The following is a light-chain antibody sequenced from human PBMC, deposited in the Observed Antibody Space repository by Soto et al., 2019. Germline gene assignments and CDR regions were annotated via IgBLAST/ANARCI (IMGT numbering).Light chain of an antibody. J-gene: IGLJ1*01. Sequence: QSVLTQPPSASGTPGQRVTISCSGSSSNIGSNYVFWYQQFPGTAPKLLIPGNNQRPSGVPDRFSGSKSGTSASLAISGLRSEDEADYYCAAWDDSLSGQVFGTGTKVTVL. CDR2: GNN. CDR1: SSNIGSNY. V-gene: IGLV1-47*01. CDR3: AAWDDSLSGQV.